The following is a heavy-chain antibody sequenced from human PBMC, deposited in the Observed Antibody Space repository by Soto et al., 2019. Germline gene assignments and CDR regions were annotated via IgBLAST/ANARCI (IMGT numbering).Heavy chain of an antibody. CDR3: ADGGEWSFNFVY. D-gene: IGHD3-3*01. V-gene: IGHV3-23*01. CDR2: ISVSGDNT. J-gene: IGHJ4*02. CDR1: GFTFSTYA. Sequence: GGSLRLSCAASGFTFSTYAMSWVRQAPGKGLEWVSGISVSGDNTYYADSVKGRFTISRDNSKNTLYLQMNNLRAEDTAVYYCADGGEWSFNFVYWGQGTQVTVSS.